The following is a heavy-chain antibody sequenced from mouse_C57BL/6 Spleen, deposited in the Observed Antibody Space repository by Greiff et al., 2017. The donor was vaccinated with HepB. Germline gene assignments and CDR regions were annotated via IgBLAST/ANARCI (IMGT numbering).Heavy chain of an antibody. V-gene: IGHV5-12*01. CDR1: GFTFRDYY. CDR3: ARQGYYYGSSYFDY. Sequence: EVKVEESGGGSVQPGGSLKLSCAASGFTFRDYYMYWVRQTPEKRLEWVAYISNGGGSTYYPDTVKGRFTISSDNAKNTLYLQMSRLKSEDTAMYYCARQGYYYGSSYFDYWGQGTTLTVSS. J-gene: IGHJ2*01. CDR2: ISNGGGST. D-gene: IGHD1-1*01.